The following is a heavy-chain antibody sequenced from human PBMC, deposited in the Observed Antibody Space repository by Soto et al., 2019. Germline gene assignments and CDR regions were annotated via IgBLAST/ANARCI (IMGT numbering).Heavy chain of an antibody. J-gene: IGHJ4*02. CDR2: INSDGSST. D-gene: IGHD5-12*01. Sequence: GGSLRLSCAASGFTFSSYWMHWVRQAPGKGLVWVSRINSDGSSTSYADSVKGRFTISRDNAKNTLYLQMNSLRAEDTAVYYCARVRGYSGYDSTFDYWGQGTLVTVSS. V-gene: IGHV3-74*01. CDR1: GFTFSSYW. CDR3: ARVRGYSGYDSTFDY.